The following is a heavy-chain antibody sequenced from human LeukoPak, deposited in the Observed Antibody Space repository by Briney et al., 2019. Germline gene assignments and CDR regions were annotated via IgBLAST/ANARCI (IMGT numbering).Heavy chain of an antibody. Sequence: SETLSLTCTVSGGSISGGDYYWSWIRQHPGKGLEWIGYIYYSGGTYCNPSLQSRVTISVDTSENQFSLKLSSVTAADTAVYYCARSEAAGTGQYYFDCWGQGTLVTVSS. V-gene: IGHV4-31*03. D-gene: IGHD6-13*01. CDR3: ARSEAAGTGQYYFDC. J-gene: IGHJ4*02. CDR1: GGSISGGDYY. CDR2: IYYSGGT.